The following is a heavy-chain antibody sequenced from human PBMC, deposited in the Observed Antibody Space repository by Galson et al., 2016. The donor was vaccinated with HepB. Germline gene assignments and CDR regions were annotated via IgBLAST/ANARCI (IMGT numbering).Heavy chain of an antibody. CDR1: GFTFSRYG. J-gene: IGHJ4*02. Sequence: SLRLSCAASGFTFSRYGMHWVRQAPGKGLEWVALIWSDGSNKYYADSVKGRFTISRDDSKNTLYLQMNSLRAEDTAIYYCAREAPIAAPGANDYWGQGTLVTVSS. CDR3: AREAPIAAPGANDY. D-gene: IGHD6-13*01. V-gene: IGHV3-33*01. CDR2: IWSDGSNK.